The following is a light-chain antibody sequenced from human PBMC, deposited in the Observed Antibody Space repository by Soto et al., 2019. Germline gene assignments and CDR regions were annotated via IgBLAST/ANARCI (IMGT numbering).Light chain of an antibody. J-gene: IGKJ2*01. CDR2: AAS. CDR1: QSISDR. Sequence: DIQMTQSPSSLSASVGDRVTITCRSSQSISDRLNWYQQKPGKAPKLLIYAASTLQGGVPSRFSASGSGTDFTLTISSLQPEDFATYYCHQTFSTPPYTFGQGTKLEIK. V-gene: IGKV1-39*01. CDR3: HQTFSTPPYT.